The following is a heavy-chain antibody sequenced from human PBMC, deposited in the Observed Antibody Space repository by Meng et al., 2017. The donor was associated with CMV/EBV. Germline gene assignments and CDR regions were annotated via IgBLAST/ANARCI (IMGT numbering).Heavy chain of an antibody. Sequence: SVKVSCKASGGTFSSYAISWVRQAPGQGLEWMGGIIPIFGTANYAQKFQGRVTITTDESTSTACMELSSLRSEDTAVYYCARSSIVVVPAARSFDYWGQGTLVTVSS. CDR2: IIPIFGTA. D-gene: IGHD2-2*01. V-gene: IGHV1-69*05. J-gene: IGHJ4*02. CDR1: GGTFSSYA. CDR3: ARSSIVVVPAARSFDY.